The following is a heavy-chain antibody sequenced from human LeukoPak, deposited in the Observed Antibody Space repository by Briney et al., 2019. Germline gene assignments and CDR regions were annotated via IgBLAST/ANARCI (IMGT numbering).Heavy chain of an antibody. Sequence: SETLSLTCNVSGGSIRGYYWSWIRQPPGKGLEWIGYIYSSGSTNYNPSLKSRVTISVDTSKNQFSLKLRSVTAADTAVYYCARVTSRLGWFDPWGQGTLVTVSS. CDR1: GGSIRGYY. V-gene: IGHV4-59*08. CDR3: ARVTSRLGWFDP. CDR2: IYSSGST. D-gene: IGHD1-14*01. J-gene: IGHJ5*02.